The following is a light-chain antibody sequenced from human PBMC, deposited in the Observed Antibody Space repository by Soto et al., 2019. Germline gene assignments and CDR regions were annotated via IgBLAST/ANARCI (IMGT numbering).Light chain of an antibody. CDR3: HHYTRA. CDR1: QSISTW. CDR2: DAS. J-gene: IGKJ1*01. V-gene: IGKV1-5*01. Sequence: DIQMTQSPSSLSASVGDRVTITCRASQSISTWLALYQQKPGKAPKLLIFDASTLESGVPSRFSGSASGTEFTLTITSLQPDDFATYYCHHYTRAFGQGTKVEIK.